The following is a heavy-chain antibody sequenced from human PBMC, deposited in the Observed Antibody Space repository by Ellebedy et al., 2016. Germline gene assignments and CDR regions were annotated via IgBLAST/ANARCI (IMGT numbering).Heavy chain of an antibody. Sequence: SGPTLVKPTQTLTLTCTFSGFSLSTSGMRVSWIRQPPGKALEWLARIDWDDDKFYSTSLKTRLTISKDTSNNQVVLTMTNMDPVDTATYYCAREYSSSFDYWGQGTLVTVSS. CDR1: GFSLSTSGMR. V-gene: IGHV2-70*04. CDR3: AREYSSSFDY. J-gene: IGHJ4*02. CDR2: IDWDDDK. D-gene: IGHD6-13*01.